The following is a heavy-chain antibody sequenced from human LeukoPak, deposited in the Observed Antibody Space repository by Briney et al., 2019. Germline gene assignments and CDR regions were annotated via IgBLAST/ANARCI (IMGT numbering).Heavy chain of an antibody. D-gene: IGHD3-22*01. CDR1: GFTFSSYS. V-gene: IGHV3-21*01. CDR2: ISSSSSYI. J-gene: IGHJ4*02. Sequence: GGSLRLSCAASGFTFSSYSMNWVRQAPGKGLEWVSSISSSSSYIYHADSVKGRFTISRDNAKNSLYLQMNSLRAEDTAVYYCAREDYYDSSGYSHRFDYWGQGTLVTVSS. CDR3: AREDYYDSSGYSHRFDY.